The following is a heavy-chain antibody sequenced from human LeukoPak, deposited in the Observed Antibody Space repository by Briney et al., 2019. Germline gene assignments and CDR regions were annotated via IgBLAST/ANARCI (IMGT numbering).Heavy chain of an antibody. CDR2: INHSGSA. CDR1: VGSFSGYY. Sequence: PSDPLSLTCAVYVGSFSGYYWSWIPQPPGKGLEWIGEINHSGSATNNPSLKSRVTISVDTSKNHFSRKLSSVTAAETGVYYCARGFRGYCSSTSCYRSWFDPWGQGTLVTVSS. CDR3: ARGFRGYCSSTSCYRSWFDP. V-gene: IGHV4-34*01. D-gene: IGHD2-2*02. J-gene: IGHJ5*02.